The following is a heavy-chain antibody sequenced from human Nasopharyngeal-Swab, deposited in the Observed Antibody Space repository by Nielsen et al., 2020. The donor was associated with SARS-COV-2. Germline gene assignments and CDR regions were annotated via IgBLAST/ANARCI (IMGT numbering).Heavy chain of an antibody. D-gene: IGHD5-24*01. CDR1: GGSSVSSTYD. Sequence: SETLSLTCTVSGGSSVSSTYDWGRTRQPPGKGRERIGRIEYSGATYDNPPLKKRLTMSVDISKNQFSLKLYSVTAADTAVYYCASSGWLHPFDNWGPGTLVTVSS. J-gene: IGHJ4*02. V-gene: IGHV4-39*01. CDR3: ASSGWLHPFDN. CDR2: IEYSGAT.